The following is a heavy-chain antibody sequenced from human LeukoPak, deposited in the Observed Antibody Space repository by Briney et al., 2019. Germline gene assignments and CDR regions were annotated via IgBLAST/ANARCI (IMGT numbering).Heavy chain of an antibody. D-gene: IGHD1-26*01. J-gene: IGHJ4*02. CDR3: AKGGWELPFDC. CDR1: GFTFSSYS. V-gene: IGHV3-23*01. Sequence: GGSLRLSCAASGFTFSSYSMSWVRQAPGKGLEWVSAINGSGGSTYYAASVKGRFTTSRDNSKNTMYLQSNSLGAEDTAVYYCAKGGWELPFDCWGQGTLVTVSS. CDR2: INGSGGST.